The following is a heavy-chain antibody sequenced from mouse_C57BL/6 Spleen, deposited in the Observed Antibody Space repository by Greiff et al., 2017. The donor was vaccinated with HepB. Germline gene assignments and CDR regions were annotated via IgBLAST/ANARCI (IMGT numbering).Heavy chain of an antibody. D-gene: IGHD1-1*01. CDR3: ARDYSSSHYYAMDY. J-gene: IGHJ4*01. Sequence: VQLQQSGAELVRPGSSVKLSCKASGYTFTSYWMHWVKQRPIQGLEWIGNIDPSDSETHYNQKFKDKATLTVDKSSSTAYMQLSSLTSEDSAVYYCARDYSSSHYYAMDYWGQGTSVTVSS. CDR1: GYTFTSYW. V-gene: IGHV1-52*01. CDR2: IDPSDSET.